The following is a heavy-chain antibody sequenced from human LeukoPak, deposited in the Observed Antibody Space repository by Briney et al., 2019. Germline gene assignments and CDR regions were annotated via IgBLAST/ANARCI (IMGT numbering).Heavy chain of an antibody. CDR2: ISGSGDAR. D-gene: IGHD3-22*01. V-gene: IGHV3-23*01. CDR1: GFTFSYDG. Sequence: PGGSLRLSCAASGFTFSYDGISWVREAPGKGLKWVSGISGSGDARYYADSVKARFTIPRDSSKNTLYLQMNSLIAEDKAVSYFSKHRSGYYY. J-gene: IGHJ6*01. CDR3: SKHRSGYYY.